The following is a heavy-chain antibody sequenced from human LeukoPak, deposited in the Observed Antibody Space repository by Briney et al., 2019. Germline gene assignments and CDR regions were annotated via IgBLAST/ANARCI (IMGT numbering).Heavy chain of an antibody. CDR3: ARSGSLDY. D-gene: IGHD2-15*01. CDR1: GFTFSSYA. J-gene: IGHJ4*02. CDR2: ISSNGGST. V-gene: IGHV3-64*01. Sequence: GGSLRLSCAASGFTFSSYAMHWVRQAPGKGLEYVSAISSNGGSTYYANSVKGRFTISRDNSKNTLYLQMGSLRAEDMAVYYCARSGSLDYWGQGTLDTVSS.